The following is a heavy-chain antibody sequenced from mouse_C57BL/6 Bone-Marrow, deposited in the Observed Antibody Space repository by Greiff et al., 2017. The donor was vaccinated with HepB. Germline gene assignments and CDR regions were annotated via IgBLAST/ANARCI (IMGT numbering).Heavy chain of an antibody. Sequence: QVQLQQPGAELVKPGASVKLSCKASGYTFTSYWMHWVKQRPGQGLEWIGMIHPNSGSTNYNEKFKSKATLTVEKSSSTAYMQLSSLTSEDSAVYYCARSGRRNAMDYWGQGTSVTVSS. D-gene: IGHD3-1*01. CDR1: GYTFTSYW. J-gene: IGHJ4*01. CDR3: ARSGRRNAMDY. V-gene: IGHV1-64*01. CDR2: IHPNSGST.